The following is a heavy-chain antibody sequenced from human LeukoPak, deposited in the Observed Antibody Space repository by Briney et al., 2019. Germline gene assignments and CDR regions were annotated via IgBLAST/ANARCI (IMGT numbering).Heavy chain of an antibody. CDR3: ARATYSSGWGTSDY. CDR2: IYYSGST. J-gene: IGHJ4*02. V-gene: IGHV4-59*01. CDR1: GGSISSYY. Sequence: SETLSLTCTVSGGSISSYYWSWIRQPPGKGLEWIGYIYYSGSTNYNPSLKSRVTISVDTSKNQFSLKLSSVTAADTAVYYCARATYSSGWGTSDYWGQGTLVAVSS. D-gene: IGHD6-19*01.